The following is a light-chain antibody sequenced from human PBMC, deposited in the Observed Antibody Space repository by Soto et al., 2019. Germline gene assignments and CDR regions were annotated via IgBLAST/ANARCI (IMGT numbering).Light chain of an antibody. CDR3: QQYNNLPPWT. CDR1: QSVSSSY. V-gene: IGKV3D-7*01. J-gene: IGKJ1*01. Sequence: EIVLTQSPGTLSLSPGERATLSCRASQSVSSSYLAWYQQKPGQAPRLLIYGASTRATGIPARFSGSGSGTDFTLTISSLQSEDFAVYYCQQYNNLPPWTFGQGTKVDIK. CDR2: GAS.